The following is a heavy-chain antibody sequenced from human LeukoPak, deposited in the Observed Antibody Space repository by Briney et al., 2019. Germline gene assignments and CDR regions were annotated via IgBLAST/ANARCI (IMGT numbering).Heavy chain of an antibody. CDR2: IKRDGSGE. CDR1: GFIFSSRW. D-gene: IGHD1-26*01. V-gene: IGHV3-7*01. Sequence: PGGSLRLSCAASGFIFSSRWMSRVRQAPGKGLEWVANIKRDGSGEYYVDSVKGRFTISRDNAKNSLYLQMNSLRAEDTAVYYCASLLGDKTIFDYWGQGTLVTVSS. CDR3: ASLLGDKTIFDY. J-gene: IGHJ4*02.